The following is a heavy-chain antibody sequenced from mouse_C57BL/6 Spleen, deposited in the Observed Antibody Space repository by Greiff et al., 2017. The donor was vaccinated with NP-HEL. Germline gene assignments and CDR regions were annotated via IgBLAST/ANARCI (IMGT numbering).Heavy chain of an antibody. Sequence: VKLMESGPELVKPGASVKISCKASGYAFSSSWMNWVKQRPGKGLEWIGRIYPGDGDTNYNGKFKGKATLTADKSSSTAYMQLSSLTSEDSAVYFCARVITGYFDVWGTGTTVTVSS. CDR1: GYAFSSSW. CDR3: ARVITGYFDV. J-gene: IGHJ1*03. CDR2: IYPGDGDT. D-gene: IGHD2-4*01. V-gene: IGHV1-82*01.